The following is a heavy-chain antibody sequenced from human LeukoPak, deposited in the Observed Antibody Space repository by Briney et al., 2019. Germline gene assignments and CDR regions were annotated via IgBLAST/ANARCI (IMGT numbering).Heavy chain of an antibody. V-gene: IGHV3-15*07. CDR1: GFTFSNAW. CDR3: TTGTYGALNY. CDR2: ILSKTDGGTT. Sequence: RGSLRLSCAASGFTFSNAWMHWVHQAPGKGLEWVGRILSKTDGGTTDFAAPVKGRFTISRDDSKTTLYLQVNSLKTEDTAVYYCTTGTYGALNYWGRGTLVTVSS. D-gene: IGHD4-17*01. J-gene: IGHJ4*02.